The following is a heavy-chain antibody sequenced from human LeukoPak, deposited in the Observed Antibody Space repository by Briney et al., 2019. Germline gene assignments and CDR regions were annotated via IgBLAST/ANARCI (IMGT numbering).Heavy chain of an antibody. D-gene: IGHD3-10*01. CDR3: ARLKLPPMVRGVNGGHYFDY. V-gene: IGHV4-34*01. J-gene: IGHJ4*02. CDR1: GGSFSGYY. CDR2: INHSGST. Sequence: PSETLSLTCAVYGGSFSGYYWSWIRQPPGKGLEWIGEINHSGSTNYNPSLKSRVTISVDTSKNQFSLKLSSVTAADTAVYYCARLKLPPMVRGVNGGHYFDYWGQGTLVTVSS.